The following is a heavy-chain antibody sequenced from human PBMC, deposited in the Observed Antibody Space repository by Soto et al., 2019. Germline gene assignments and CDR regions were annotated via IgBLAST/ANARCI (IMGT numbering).Heavy chain of an antibody. CDR3: VRVVAIPGYPDN. CDR1: GGTFSSYA. J-gene: IGHJ4*02. CDR2: IVPIVDTS. V-gene: IGHV1-69*12. Sequence: QVQLVQSGAEVRQPASSEKVSCKTSGGTFSSYAISWVRHAPGQGLEWMGGIVPIVDTSTYAQKFQGRVTITADESTSTVYMELSSLRSDDTAVYYCVRVVAIPGYPDNWGQGTLVTVSS. D-gene: IGHD5-12*01.